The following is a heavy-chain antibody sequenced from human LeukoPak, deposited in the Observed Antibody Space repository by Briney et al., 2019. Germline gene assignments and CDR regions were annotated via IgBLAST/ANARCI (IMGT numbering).Heavy chain of an antibody. CDR2: ISWNSGSI. CDR1: GFTFDDYA. D-gene: IGHD5-18*01. V-gene: IGHV3-9*01. CDR3: AKGPRGHSLVPTYFDY. J-gene: IGHJ4*02. Sequence: GRSLRLSCAASGFTFDDYAMHWVRQAPGKGLEWVSGISWNSGSIGYADSVKGRFTISRDNAKNSLYLQMNSLRAEDTALYYCAKGPRGHSLVPTYFDYWGQGTLVTVSS.